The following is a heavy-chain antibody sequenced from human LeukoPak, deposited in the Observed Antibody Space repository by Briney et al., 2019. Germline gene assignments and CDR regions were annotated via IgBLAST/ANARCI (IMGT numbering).Heavy chain of an antibody. CDR3: ARNSIYCSGGSCYSDY. D-gene: IGHD2-15*01. J-gene: IGHJ4*02. Sequence: PSETLSLTCTVPGGSISSGSYYWSWIRQPAGKGLEWIGRIYTSGSTNYNPSLKSRVTISVDTSKNQFPLKLSSVTAADTAVYYCARNSIYCSGGSCYSDYWGQGTLVTVSS. CDR1: GGSISSGSYY. CDR2: IYTSGST. V-gene: IGHV4-61*02.